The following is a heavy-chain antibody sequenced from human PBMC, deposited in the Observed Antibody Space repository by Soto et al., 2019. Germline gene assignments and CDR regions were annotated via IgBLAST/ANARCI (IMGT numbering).Heavy chain of an antibody. Sequence: GGSLRLSCAASGFTFSNAWMSWVRQAPGKGLEWVGRIKSKTDGGTTDYAAPVKGRFTISRDDSKNTLYLQMNSLKTEDTAVYYCTSTTYDYGDRDAFDIWGQGTMVTVSS. CDR2: IKSKTDGGTT. V-gene: IGHV3-15*01. CDR3: TSTTYDYGDRDAFDI. J-gene: IGHJ3*02. D-gene: IGHD4-17*01. CDR1: GFTFSNAW.